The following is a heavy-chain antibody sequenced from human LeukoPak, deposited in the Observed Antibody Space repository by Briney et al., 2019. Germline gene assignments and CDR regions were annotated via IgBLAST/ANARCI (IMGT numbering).Heavy chain of an antibody. Sequence: SETLSLTCTVSGGSISSYYWSWIRQPPGKGLEWIGYIYYSGSTNYNPSLKSRVTMSVDTSKNQFSLKLSSVTAADTAVYYCARRLIVGATVGFDIWGQGTMVTVSS. CDR3: ARRLIVGATVGFDI. CDR1: GGSISSYY. V-gene: IGHV4-59*08. D-gene: IGHD1-26*01. J-gene: IGHJ3*02. CDR2: IYYSGST.